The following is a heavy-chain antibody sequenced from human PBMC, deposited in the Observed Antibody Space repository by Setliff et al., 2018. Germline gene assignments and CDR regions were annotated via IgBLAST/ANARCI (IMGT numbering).Heavy chain of an antibody. Sequence: GGSLRLSCAASGFTFSNFAMTWVRQAPGKGLEWVSGISGSGDKTYYADSVKGRFTISRDNSKNTLYLQMNSLRAEDTAVYYCAKPLALSPSYWGQGTLVTVSS. V-gene: IGHV3-23*01. J-gene: IGHJ4*02. D-gene: IGHD2-2*01. CDR2: ISGSGDKT. CDR1: GFTFSNFA. CDR3: AKPLALSPSY.